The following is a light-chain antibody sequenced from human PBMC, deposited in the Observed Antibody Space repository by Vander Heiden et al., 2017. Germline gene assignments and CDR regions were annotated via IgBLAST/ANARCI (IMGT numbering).Light chain of an antibody. J-gene: IGKJ4*01. V-gene: IGKV1-8*01. CDR3: QQYYNYPVT. Sequence: IRMTQSPSSFSASTGVRVTITCRPSQGISSYLAWYQQQPGKAPKLLIYAASTLQSGVPSRFSGSGSGTDFTLTISCLQSEDFASYYCQQYYNYPVTFGGGTKVEIK. CDR1: QGISSY. CDR2: AAS.